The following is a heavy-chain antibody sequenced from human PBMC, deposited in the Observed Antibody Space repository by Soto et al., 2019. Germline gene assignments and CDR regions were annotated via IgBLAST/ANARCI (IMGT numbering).Heavy chain of an antibody. J-gene: IGHJ6*02. CDR3: ARNGAYSSSQFGMDV. CDR1: GGTLSYNA. CDR2: IVTIFGTA. Sequence: QVQLVQSGADVKKPGSSVKVSCKASGGTLSYNAFSWVRQAPGQGHEWMGGIVTIFGTANHAQKFQGRVTITADESTSTAYMGLSSLRSDDTAVYYCARNGAYSSSQFGMDVWGQGTTVTVSS. D-gene: IGHD6-13*01. V-gene: IGHV1-69*01.